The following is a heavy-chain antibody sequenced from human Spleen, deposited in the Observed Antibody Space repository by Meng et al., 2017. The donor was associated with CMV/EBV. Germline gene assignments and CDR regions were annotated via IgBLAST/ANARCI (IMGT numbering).Heavy chain of an antibody. CDR1: GFTFSSYA. D-gene: IGHD6-13*01. Sequence: GESLKISCAASGFTFSSYAMHWVRQAPGKGLEYVSAISSNGGSTYYADSVKGRFTISRDNSKNTLYLQMGSLRAEDMAVYYCARGGAAAGVWVSIQRGIHPYYFDYWGQGTLVTVSS. CDR2: ISSNGGST. CDR3: ARGGAAAGVWVSIQRGIHPYYFDY. V-gene: IGHV3-64*02. J-gene: IGHJ4*02.